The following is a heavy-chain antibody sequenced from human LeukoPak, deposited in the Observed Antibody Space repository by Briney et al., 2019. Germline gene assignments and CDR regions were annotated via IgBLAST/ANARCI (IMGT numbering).Heavy chain of an antibody. J-gene: IGHJ4*02. CDR3: ARDSLGSYSSPDN. D-gene: IGHD1-26*01. CDR1: GYTFTSYG. CDR2: ISAYNGNT. Sequence: ASVKVSCKASGYTFTSYGITWMRQAPGQGLEWMGWISAYNGNTNYAQKVQGRVTMTTDTSTSTAYMEVRSLRSDDTAVYYCARDSLGSYSSPDNWGQGTLVTVSS. V-gene: IGHV1-18*01.